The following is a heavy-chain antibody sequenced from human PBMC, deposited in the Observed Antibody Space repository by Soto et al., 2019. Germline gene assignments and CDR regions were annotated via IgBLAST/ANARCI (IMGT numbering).Heavy chain of an antibody. CDR1: GFTVSRNY. J-gene: IGHJ4*02. CDR2: IYAGGTT. D-gene: IGHD1-20*01. Sequence: EVQLVESGGGLVQPGGSLRLSCAGSGFTVSRNYMTWLRQTPGKGLEWVSVIYAGGTTYYADSVKGRFMISRDISSNTLSLQMDKPRGEDTAVYYCARGLNSESMYLSLAAYWGQGIVVAVSS. V-gene: IGHV3-66*01. CDR3: ARGLNSESMYLSLAAY.